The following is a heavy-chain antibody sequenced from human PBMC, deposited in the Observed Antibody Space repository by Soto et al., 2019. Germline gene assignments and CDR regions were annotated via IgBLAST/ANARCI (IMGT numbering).Heavy chain of an antibody. V-gene: IGHV1-18*04. Sequence: ASGKVSCKASGYTFTSYGISWVRQAPGQGLEWMGWISAYNGNTNYAQKLQGRVTMTTDTSTSTAYMELRSLRSDDTAVYYCARVFPLRCRACGGMDVWGQGTTVTVSS. D-gene: IGHD4-17*01. CDR2: ISAYNGNT. CDR1: GYTFTSYG. J-gene: IGHJ6*02. CDR3: ARVFPLRCRACGGMDV.